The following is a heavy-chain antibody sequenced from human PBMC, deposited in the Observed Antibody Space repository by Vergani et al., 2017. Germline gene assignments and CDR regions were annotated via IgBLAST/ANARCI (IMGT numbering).Heavy chain of an antibody. CDR2: INHSEST. V-gene: IGHV4-34*01. D-gene: IGHD3-3*01. Sequence: QVQLQQWGAGLLQPSETLSLTCAVYGGSFSGYYWRWIRQPPGTGLEWIGEINHSESTNYNPSLKSRVTISVATSKNQFSLKLSSVTAADTAVYYCARDSLLYDFWSGYPYYYGMDVWGQGTTVTVSS. CDR3: ARDSLLYDFWSGYPYYYGMDV. CDR1: GGSFSGYY. J-gene: IGHJ6*02.